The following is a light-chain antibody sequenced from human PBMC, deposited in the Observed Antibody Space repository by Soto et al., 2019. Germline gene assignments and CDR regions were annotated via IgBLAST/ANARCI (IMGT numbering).Light chain of an antibody. CDR3: QQSYSTLPYT. CDR2: AAS. J-gene: IGKJ2*01. V-gene: IGKV1-39*01. Sequence: DIQMTQSPSSLSASVGDRVTITCRASQSISSYLNWYQQKPGKAPKLLIYAASSLQSGVPSRFSGSGSGTDFTLTISSLQPEDFANYYCQQSYSTLPYTFGQETKLEI. CDR1: QSISSY.